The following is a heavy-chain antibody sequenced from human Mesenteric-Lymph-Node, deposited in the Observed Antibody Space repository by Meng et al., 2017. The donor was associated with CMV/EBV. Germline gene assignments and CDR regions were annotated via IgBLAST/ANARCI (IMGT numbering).Heavy chain of an antibody. CDR2: IYYSGST. Sequence: SGGSISSSGYYWSWLRQHPGKGLEWIGYIYYSGSTYYNPSLKSRVTISVDTSKNQFSLKLSSVTAADTAVYYCARIRNRYSGYDEVNWGQGTLVTVSS. CDR1: GGSISSSGYY. CDR3: ARIRNRYSGYDEVN. J-gene: IGHJ4*02. V-gene: IGHV4-31*02. D-gene: IGHD5-12*01.